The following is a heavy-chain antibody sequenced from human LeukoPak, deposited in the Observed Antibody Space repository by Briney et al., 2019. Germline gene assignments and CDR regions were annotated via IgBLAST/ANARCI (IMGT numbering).Heavy chain of an antibody. D-gene: IGHD4-17*01. J-gene: IGHJ4*02. CDR1: GFSFISYG. CDR3: AKRPSDYGDYVTYFDY. CDR2: ISDDGRNK. Sequence: GGSLRLSCAASGFSFISYGMHWVRQAPGKGLEWVGVISDDGRNKKYADSVKGRFTISRDNSKDTLYLQMNSLRDEDTAVYYCAKRPSDYGDYVTYFDYWAREPWSPSPQ. V-gene: IGHV3-30*18.